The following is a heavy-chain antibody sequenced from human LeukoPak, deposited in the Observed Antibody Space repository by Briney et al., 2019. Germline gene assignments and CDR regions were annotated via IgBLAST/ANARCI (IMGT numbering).Heavy chain of an antibody. CDR2: ISSSGSTI. CDR3: ANRDITGTTLFD. V-gene: IGHV3-11*01. D-gene: IGHD1-7*01. CDR1: GFTFSDYY. Sequence: GGSLRLSCAASGFTFSDYYMSWIRQAPGKGLEWVSYISSSGSTIYYADSVKGRFTISRDNAKNSLYLQMNSLRAEDTAVYYCANRDITGTTLFDWGQGTLVTVSS. J-gene: IGHJ4*02.